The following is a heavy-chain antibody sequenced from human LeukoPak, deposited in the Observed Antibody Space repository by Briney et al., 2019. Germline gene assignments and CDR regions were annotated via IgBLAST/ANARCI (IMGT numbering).Heavy chain of an antibody. D-gene: IGHD2-2*01. CDR3: AKDRCSSTSCWMGYYFDY. V-gene: IGHV3-74*01. CDR1: GFYLSGFW. CDR2: INADGRIT. J-gene: IGHJ4*02. Sequence: PGGSLRLSCAASGFYLSGFWMHWVRQVPGKGLIWVARINADGRITNYADSVKGRFTISRDNAKNTLYLQMNSLRAEDTAVYYCAKDRCSSTSCWMGYYFDYWGQGTLVTVSS.